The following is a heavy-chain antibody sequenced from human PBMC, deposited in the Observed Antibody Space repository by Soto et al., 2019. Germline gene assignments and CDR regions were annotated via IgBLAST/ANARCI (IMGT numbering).Heavy chain of an antibody. CDR1: GGSFSGYY. Sequence: SETLSLTCAVYGGSFSGYYWSWIRQPPGKGLEWIGEINHSGSTNYNPSLKSRVTISVDTSKNQFSLKLSSVTAEDTAVYYCARAPRNRKNVLATIFTLRHYGMDVWGQGNTVTVSS. V-gene: IGHV4-34*01. D-gene: IGHD5-12*01. CDR3: ARAPRNRKNVLATIFTLRHYGMDV. J-gene: IGHJ6*02. CDR2: INHSGST.